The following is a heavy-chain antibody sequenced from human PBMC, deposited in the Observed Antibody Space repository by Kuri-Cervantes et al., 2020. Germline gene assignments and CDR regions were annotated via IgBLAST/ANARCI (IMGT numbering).Heavy chain of an antibody. V-gene: IGHV1-18*01. D-gene: IGHD2-2*01. Sequence: ASVKVSCKVSGYTLTELSMHWVRQAPGKGLEWMGWISAYNGNTNYAQKLQGRVTMTTDTSTSTAYMELSSLRSEDTAVYYCARVPDIVVVPAQYYYYMDVWGKGTTVTVSS. CDR3: ARVPDIVVVPAQYYYYMDV. CDR2: ISAYNGNT. J-gene: IGHJ6*03. CDR1: GYTLTELS.